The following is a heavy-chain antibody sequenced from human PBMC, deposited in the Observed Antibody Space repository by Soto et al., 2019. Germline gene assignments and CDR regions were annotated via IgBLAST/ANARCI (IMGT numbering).Heavy chain of an antibody. Sequence: QVQLVQSGAEVKKPGSSVKVSCKASGGTFSRYAISWVRQAPGQGLEWMGGIITIFGTANYAQKFQGRVTITADESTSTAYMELSSLRFDDTAVYYCARAIVGPTTTGWLDPWGQGTLVTVSS. CDR1: GGTFSRYA. CDR2: IITIFGTA. CDR3: ARAIVGPTTTGWLDP. D-gene: IGHD1-26*01. J-gene: IGHJ5*02. V-gene: IGHV1-69*01.